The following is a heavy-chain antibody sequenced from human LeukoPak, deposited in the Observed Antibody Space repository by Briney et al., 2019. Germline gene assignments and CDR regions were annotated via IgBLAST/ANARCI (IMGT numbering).Heavy chain of an antibody. CDR1: GGTFSSYA. D-gene: IGHD3-10*01. CDR3: ARDPNYYGSGSYNYFDY. J-gene: IGHJ4*02. V-gene: IGHV1-69*13. Sequence: SVKVSCKASGGTFSSYAISWVRQAPGQGLEWMGGIIPIFGTANYAKKFQGRVTITADESTSTAYMELSRLRSEDTAVYYCARDPNYYGSGSYNYFDYWGQGTLVTGSS. CDR2: IIPIFGTA.